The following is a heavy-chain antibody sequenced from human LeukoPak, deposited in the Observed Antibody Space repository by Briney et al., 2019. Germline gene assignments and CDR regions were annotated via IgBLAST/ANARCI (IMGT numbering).Heavy chain of an antibody. CDR2: IYYSGST. D-gene: IGHD1-26*01. V-gene: IGHV4-31*03. J-gene: IGHJ5*02. CDR3: ARDYRSYNWFGP. Sequence: SETLSLTCTVSGGSISSGGYYWSWIRQHPEKGLEWIGYIYYSGSTYYNPSLKSRVTISVDTSKNQFSLKLSSVTAADTAVYYCARDYRSYNWFGPWGQGTLVTVSS. CDR1: GGSISSGGYY.